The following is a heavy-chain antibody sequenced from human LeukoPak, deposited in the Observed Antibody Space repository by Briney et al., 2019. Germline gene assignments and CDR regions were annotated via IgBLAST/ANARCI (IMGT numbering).Heavy chain of an antibody. Sequence: SETLSLTCAVYGGSFSGYYWSWIRQPPGKGLEWIGEINHSGSTNYNPSLKSRVTISVDTSKNQFSLKLSSVTAADTAVYYCARHPTLTIFGVVIYFDYWGQGTLVTVSS. CDR2: INHSGST. D-gene: IGHD3-3*01. J-gene: IGHJ4*02. CDR1: GGSFSGYY. V-gene: IGHV4-34*01. CDR3: ARHPTLTIFGVVIYFDY.